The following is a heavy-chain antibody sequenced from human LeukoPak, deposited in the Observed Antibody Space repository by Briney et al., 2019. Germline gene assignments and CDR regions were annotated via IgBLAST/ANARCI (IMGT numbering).Heavy chain of an antibody. D-gene: IGHD3-3*01. J-gene: IGHJ6*02. CDR2: IYSAGGT. V-gene: IGHV3-53*04. CDR1: GGSISSSSYY. Sequence: ETLSLTCTVSGGSISSSSYYWGWIRQPPGKGLEWVSLIYSAGGTYYTDSVKGRFTISRHSSKNTLYLQMNSLRGEDTAVYYCARFLGRITISGVVPYGMDVWGQGTTVTVSS. CDR3: ARFLGRITISGVVPYGMDV.